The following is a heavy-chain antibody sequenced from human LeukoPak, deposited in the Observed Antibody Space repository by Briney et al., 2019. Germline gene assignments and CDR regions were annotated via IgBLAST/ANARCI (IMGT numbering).Heavy chain of an antibody. CDR2: IYYSGNA. CDR1: GGSISSSRHY. J-gene: IGHJ4*02. V-gene: IGHV4-39*07. Sequence: SETLSLTCTVSGGSISSSRHYWGWIRQPPGKGLEWITTIYYSGNAYYNPSLKSRVSISIDTSRNQFSLKVSSVTAADTAVYYCARKRTGDQGYYFDYWGQGTLVTVSS. D-gene: IGHD1-1*01. CDR3: ARKRTGDQGYYFDY.